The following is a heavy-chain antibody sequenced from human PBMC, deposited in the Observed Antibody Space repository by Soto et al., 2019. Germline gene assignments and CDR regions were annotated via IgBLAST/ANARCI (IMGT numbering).Heavy chain of an antibody. CDR3: AGGGMSTVPY. D-gene: IGHD4-17*01. CDR1: SSSVSSYY. Sequence: AETLSRTCTVSSSSVSSYYWNCIRQSPGKGLEWIGYIYYSGYTNYNPSLKSRITISVDTSKNQFSLKLSSVTPAGTAMYYCAGGGMSTVPYWGQGKLVTVSS. V-gene: IGHV4-59*02. CDR2: IYYSGYT. J-gene: IGHJ4*02.